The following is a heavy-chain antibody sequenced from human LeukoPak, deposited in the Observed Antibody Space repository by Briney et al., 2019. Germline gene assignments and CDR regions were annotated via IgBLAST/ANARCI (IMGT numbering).Heavy chain of an antibody. CDR3: ARGRIAVAGNSFDY. CDR2: MNPNSGNT. V-gene: IGHV1-8*01. J-gene: IGHJ4*02. D-gene: IGHD6-19*01. CDR1: GYTFTSYD. Sequence: ASVKVSCKASGYTFTSYDINWVRQATGQGLEWMGWMNPNSGNTGYAQKFQGRVTMTRNTSISTAYMELSSLRSEDTAVYYCARGRIAVAGNSFDYWGQGTLVTVSS.